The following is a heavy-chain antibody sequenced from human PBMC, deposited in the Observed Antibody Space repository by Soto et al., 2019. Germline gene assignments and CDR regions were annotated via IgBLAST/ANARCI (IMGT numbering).Heavy chain of an antibody. Sequence: PGGSLRLSCTASGFTFSDYAMSWVRQPPGKGLEWVSVISAGGSTYYADSVKGRFTVSRANSKNTLYLQMNSLRAEDTAVYYCAKGRITGTTFPYYFDYWGQGTLVTVSS. V-gene: IGHV3-23*01. J-gene: IGHJ4*02. CDR1: GFTFSDYA. D-gene: IGHD1-7*01. CDR2: ISAGGST. CDR3: AKGRITGTTFPYYFDY.